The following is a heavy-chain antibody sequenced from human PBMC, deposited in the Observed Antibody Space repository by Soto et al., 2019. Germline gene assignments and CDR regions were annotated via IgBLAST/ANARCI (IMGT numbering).Heavy chain of an antibody. Sequence: EVQLVESGGGLVQPGGSLKLSCAASGFTFSGSAMHWVRQASGKGLEWVGRIRSKANSYATAYAASVKGRFTISRDDSKNTAYLQMNSLKTEDTAVYYCTLYSIPMVRRGRSAAGMDVWGQGTTVTVSS. CDR2: IRSKANSYAT. D-gene: IGHD3-10*01. CDR1: GFTFSGSA. CDR3: TLYSIPMVRRGRSAAGMDV. J-gene: IGHJ6*02. V-gene: IGHV3-73*02.